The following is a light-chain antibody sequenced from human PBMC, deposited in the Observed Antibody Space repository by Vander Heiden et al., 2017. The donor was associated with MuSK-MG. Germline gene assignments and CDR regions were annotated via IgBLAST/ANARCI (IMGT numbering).Light chain of an antibody. CDR3: AAWDNSLTGWL. V-gene: IGLV1-44*01. CDR2: SDD. J-gene: IGLJ3*02. CDR1: SSNIGRNT. Sequence: QSVLTQPPSASGTPGQRVSISCSGSSSNIGRNTVSWYQQPPGTAPKLLVHSDDQRPSGVPDRFSGSKSGTSGSLAISGLQSGDEGDYYCAAWDNSLTGWLFGGGTKLTVL.